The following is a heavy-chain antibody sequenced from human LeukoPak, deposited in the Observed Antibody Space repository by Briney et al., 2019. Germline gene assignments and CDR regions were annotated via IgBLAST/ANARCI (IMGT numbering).Heavy chain of an antibody. CDR1: GSTFTSYG. CDR3: ARDSVDGSGTYYNDSPDY. J-gene: IGHJ4*02. V-gene: IGHV1-18*01. Sequence: GASVNGSCKASGSTFTSYGISWVRQAPGQGLEWMAWISAYNGKTDYAQNLRGRVTMTTDTSTSTAYMELRSLRSDDTAVYYCARDSVDGSGTYYNDSPDYWGQGTLVTVSS. D-gene: IGHD3-10*01. CDR2: ISAYNGKT.